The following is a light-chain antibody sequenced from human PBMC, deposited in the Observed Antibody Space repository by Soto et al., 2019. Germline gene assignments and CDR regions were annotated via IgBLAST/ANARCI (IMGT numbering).Light chain of an antibody. CDR3: QSYDTSLRGSL. Sequence: QAVVTQPPSVSGAPGQRVTISCTGSSSNIGAGYDVHWYQQFPGTAPKLLIYENNNRPSGVPDRFSGSKSGTSASLAITGLQAEDEADYYCQSYDTSLRGSLFGGGTQLTVL. V-gene: IGLV1-40*01. CDR1: SSNIGAGYD. J-gene: IGLJ2*01. CDR2: ENN.